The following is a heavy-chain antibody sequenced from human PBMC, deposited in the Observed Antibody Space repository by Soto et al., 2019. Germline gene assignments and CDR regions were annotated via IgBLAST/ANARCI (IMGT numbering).Heavy chain of an antibody. CDR3: AREMGACSDSSCYPGPYDS. V-gene: IGHV3-48*02. CDR1: GFTFTSYS. Sequence: PGGSLRLSCAASGFTFTSYSMNWVRQAPGQGLEWVSYITSKSTTIKYADSVKGRFTVSRDNAKNSLYLQLNSLRDEGTAVYYCAREMGACSDSSCYPGPYDSWDPGTLVTVSS. D-gene: IGHD3-16*01. CDR2: ITSKSTTI. J-gene: IGHJ5*02.